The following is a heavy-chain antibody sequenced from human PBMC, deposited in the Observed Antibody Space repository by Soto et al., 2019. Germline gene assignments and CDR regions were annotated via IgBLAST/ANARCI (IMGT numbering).Heavy chain of an antibody. CDR1: GFTISGHA. V-gene: IGHV3-15*07. D-gene: IGHD1-26*01. J-gene: IGHJ4*02. Sequence: GGSLRLFCAASGFTISGHAMHWVRQAPGKGPEWVGRIKSKTNGETTGYAAPMEGRFTISRDDSKNTVYLQMNSLKTGDTAVYYCTTADYYLFDYWGQGTLVPVSS. CDR3: TTADYYLFDY. CDR2: IKSKTNGETT.